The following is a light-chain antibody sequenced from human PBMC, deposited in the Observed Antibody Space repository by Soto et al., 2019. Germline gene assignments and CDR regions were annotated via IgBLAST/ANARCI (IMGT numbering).Light chain of an antibody. CDR3: ETWDNSLSAYVV. CDR2: DNN. V-gene: IGLV1-51*01. J-gene: IGLJ2*01. CDR1: SSNIGNNF. Sequence: QPVLTQPPSVSAAPGQKVTISCSGSSSNIGNNFVSWYQQLPGTAPKLLIYDNNKRPSGIPDRFSGSKSGTSATLGITGLQTGDEADYYCETWDNSLSAYVVFGGGTKLTVL.